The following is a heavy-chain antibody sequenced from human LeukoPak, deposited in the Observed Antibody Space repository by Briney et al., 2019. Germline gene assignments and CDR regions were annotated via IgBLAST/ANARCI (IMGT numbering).Heavy chain of an antibody. CDR1: GGSISSYY. CDR3: AREKDCSGGSCYSRGAYFDY. Sequence: SETLSLTCTVSGGSISSYYWSWIRQPPGKGLEWIGYNYYSGSTNYNPSLKSRVTISVDTSKNQFSLKLSSVTAADTAVYYCAREKDCSGGSCYSRGAYFDYWGQGTLVTVSS. J-gene: IGHJ4*02. D-gene: IGHD2-15*01. V-gene: IGHV4-59*12. CDR2: NYYSGST.